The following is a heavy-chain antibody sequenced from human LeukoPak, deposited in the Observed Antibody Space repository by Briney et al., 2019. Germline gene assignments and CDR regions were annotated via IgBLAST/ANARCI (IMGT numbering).Heavy chain of an antibody. CDR2: IYVSGGT. CDR1: GGSISGSSYF. D-gene: IGHD3-10*01. Sequence: SETLSLTCTVSGGSISGSSYFWGWIRQPPGKGLEWIGRIYVSGGTNYNPSLKSRVTISVDTSKKQFSLKLSSVTAAETAVYYCARRSTVVRVFDSWGQGTLVTVSS. CDR3: ARRSTVVRVFDS. J-gene: IGHJ4*02. V-gene: IGHV4-39*01.